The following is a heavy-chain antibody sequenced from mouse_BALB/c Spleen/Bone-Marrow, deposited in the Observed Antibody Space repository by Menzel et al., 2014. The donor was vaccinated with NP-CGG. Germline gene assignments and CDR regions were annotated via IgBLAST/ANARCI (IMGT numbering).Heavy chain of an antibody. CDR3: ARWNYYGSLYWYFDV. Sequence: QVQLQQSGADLVKPGASVKLSCKASGYTFTSYWMHWVKQRPGPGLEWIGEINPSNGRTNYNEKFKSKATLTVDKSSSTAYMQLSSLTSEDSAVYYCARWNYYGSLYWYFDVWGAGTTVTVSS. CDR2: INPSNGRT. V-gene: IGHV1S81*02. D-gene: IGHD1-1*01. J-gene: IGHJ1*01. CDR1: GYTFTSYW.